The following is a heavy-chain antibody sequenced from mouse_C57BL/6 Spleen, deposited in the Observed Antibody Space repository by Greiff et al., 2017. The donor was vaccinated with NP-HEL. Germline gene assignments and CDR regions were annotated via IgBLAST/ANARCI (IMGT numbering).Heavy chain of an antibody. D-gene: IGHD1-1*01. Sequence: VQLQQPGAELVKPGASVKLSCKASGYTFTSYWMHWVKQRPGRGLERIGRIDPNSGGTKYNEKFKSKATLTVDKPSSTAYMQLSSLTSEDSAVYYCASLVATRAMDYWGQGTSVTVSS. J-gene: IGHJ4*01. CDR2: IDPNSGGT. V-gene: IGHV1-72*01. CDR3: ASLVATRAMDY. CDR1: GYTFTSYW.